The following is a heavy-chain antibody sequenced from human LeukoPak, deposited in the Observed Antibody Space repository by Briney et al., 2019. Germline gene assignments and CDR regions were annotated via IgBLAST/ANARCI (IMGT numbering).Heavy chain of an antibody. J-gene: IGHJ4*02. D-gene: IGHD6-13*01. CDR3: ARDRGLFDSSHDY. Sequence: GGSLRLSCAASGFTFSSYAMHWVRQAPGKGLEWVAVISYDRSNKYYADSVKGRFTISRDNSKNTLYLQMNSLRAEDTAVYYCARDRGLFDSSHDYWGQGTLVTVSS. V-gene: IGHV3-30-3*01. CDR2: ISYDRSNK. CDR1: GFTFSSYA.